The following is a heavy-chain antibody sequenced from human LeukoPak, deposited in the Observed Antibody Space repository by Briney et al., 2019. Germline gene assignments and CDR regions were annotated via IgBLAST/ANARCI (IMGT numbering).Heavy chain of an antibody. Sequence: SQTLSLTCVISGDSVSSNSAAWNWIRQSPSRGLEWLGRTYYRSKWYNNHAVSVKSRITIKPDTSKNQFSLQLNSVTPEDTAVYYCARGASWNFDYWGQGTLVTVSS. CDR1: GDSVSSNSAA. CDR3: ARGASWNFDY. J-gene: IGHJ4*02. V-gene: IGHV6-1*01. D-gene: IGHD2-2*01. CDR2: TYYRSKWYN.